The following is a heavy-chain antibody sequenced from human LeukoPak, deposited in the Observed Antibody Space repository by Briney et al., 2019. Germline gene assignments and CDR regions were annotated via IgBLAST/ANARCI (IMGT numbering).Heavy chain of an antibody. D-gene: IGHD2-2*01. CDR1: GGTFSSYA. CDR2: IIPILGIA. J-gene: IGHJ4*02. V-gene: IGHV1-69*04. CDR3: ARGYLTLYCSSTSCPLDY. Sequence: ASVKVSCKASGGTFSSYAISWVRQAPGQGLEWMGRIIPILGIANYAQKFQGRVTITADKSTSTAYMELSSLRSEDTAVYYCARGYLTLYCSSTSCPLDYWGQGTLVTVSS.